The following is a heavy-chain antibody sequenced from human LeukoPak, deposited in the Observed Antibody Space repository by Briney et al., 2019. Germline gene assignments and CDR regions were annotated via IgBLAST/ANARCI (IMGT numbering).Heavy chain of an antibody. CDR1: GYTFTSYD. J-gene: IGHJ6*03. CDR2: MNPNSGNT. V-gene: IGHV1-8*01. D-gene: IGHD7-27*01. Sequence: ASVKVSCKASGYTFTSYDINWVRPATGQGLEWMGWMNPNSGNTGYAQKFQGRVTITRNTSISTAYMELSSLRSEDTAVYYCARADSGRYYMDVWGKGTTVTVSS. CDR3: ARADSGRYYMDV.